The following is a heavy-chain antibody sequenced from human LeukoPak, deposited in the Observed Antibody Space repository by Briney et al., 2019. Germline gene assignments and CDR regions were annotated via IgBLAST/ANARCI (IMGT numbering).Heavy chain of an antibody. D-gene: IGHD1-26*01. Sequence: PGGSLRLSCAASGFSFSSYGMHWVRQAPGKGLEWVAVISYDGSNEYYADSVKGRFTISRDNSKNTLDLQMNSLRAEDTAVYYCAKDLYRQNSDWYFDLWGRGILVTVSS. J-gene: IGHJ2*01. CDR1: GFSFSSYG. CDR2: ISYDGSNE. V-gene: IGHV3-30*18. CDR3: AKDLYRQNSDWYFDL.